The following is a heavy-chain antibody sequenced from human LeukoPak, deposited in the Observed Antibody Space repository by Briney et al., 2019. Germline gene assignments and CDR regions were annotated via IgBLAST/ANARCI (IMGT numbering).Heavy chain of an antibody. V-gene: IGHV3-23*01. CDR1: GFTFSSYA. Sequence: GGSLRLSCAASGFTFSSYAMSWVRQAPGKGLEWVSLISGTGGSTYYADSVKGRFSISRDNSKNTLYLQMNSLRAEDTAVYYCAKGKSPTYYYYGMDVWGQGTTVTVSS. CDR3: AKGKSPTYYYYGMDV. J-gene: IGHJ6*02. CDR2: ISGTGGST.